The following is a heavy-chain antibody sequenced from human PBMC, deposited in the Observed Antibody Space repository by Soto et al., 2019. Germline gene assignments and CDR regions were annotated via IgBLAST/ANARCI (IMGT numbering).Heavy chain of an antibody. Sequence: QVRLQQSGPGLVKPSQTLSLTCGISEDSVYSNTATWNWIRQSPSGGLEWLGRTYYRSRWHHDYALTVKSRITINPDTSKNQFSLQLNSVSPEDTAVYYCARSAYFREYLQPWGQGTLVIVSS. D-gene: IGHD3-22*01. CDR2: TYYRSRWHH. J-gene: IGHJ1*01. CDR1: EDSVYSNTAT. V-gene: IGHV6-1*01. CDR3: ARSAYFREYLQP.